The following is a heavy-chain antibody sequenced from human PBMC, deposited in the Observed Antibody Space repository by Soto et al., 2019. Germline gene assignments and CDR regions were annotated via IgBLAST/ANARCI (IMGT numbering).Heavy chain of an antibody. CDR2: FRESGRTK. D-gene: IGHD3-22*01. CDR1: GFTFTSTA. V-gene: IGHV3-23*01. J-gene: IGHJ3*02. CDR3: ARGVSYYDSSGYQGHDAFDI. Sequence: PGGSLRLSCAASGFTFTSTAMSWVRQAPGKGLEWVSTFRESGRTKYYADSVKGRFTISRDNSKNTLYLQMNSLRAEDTAVYYCARGVSYYDSSGYQGHDAFDICGQGTMVTVSS.